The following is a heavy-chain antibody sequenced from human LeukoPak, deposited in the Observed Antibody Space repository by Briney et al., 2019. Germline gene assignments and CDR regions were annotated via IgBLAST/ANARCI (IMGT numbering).Heavy chain of an antibody. D-gene: IGHD2-2*01. CDR3: ARGDCSSTSCYHPEFDY. CDR1: GYTFTSYY. CDR2: INPSGGST. Sequence: ASVKVSCMASGYTFTSYYMHWVRQAPGQGLEWMGIINPSGGSTSYAQKFQGRVTMTRDTSTSTVYMELSSLRSEDTAVYYCARGDCSSTSCYHPEFDYWGQGTLVTVSS. J-gene: IGHJ4*02. V-gene: IGHV1-46*01.